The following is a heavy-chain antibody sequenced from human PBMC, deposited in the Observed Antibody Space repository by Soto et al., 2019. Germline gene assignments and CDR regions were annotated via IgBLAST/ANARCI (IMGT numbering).Heavy chain of an antibody. V-gene: IGHV3-15*07. CDR2: IKSQTDGGTT. Sequence: GGSLRLSCAASGFSSSNAWMNWVRQAPGKGLEWVGHIKSQTDGGTTDYAAPVKGRFTISRDDSKHTLFLQMNSLKTEDTAVYYCTTDPWHGMDVWGQGTTVTVSS. CDR1: GFSSSNAW. J-gene: IGHJ6*02. D-gene: IGHD5-12*01. CDR3: TTDPWHGMDV.